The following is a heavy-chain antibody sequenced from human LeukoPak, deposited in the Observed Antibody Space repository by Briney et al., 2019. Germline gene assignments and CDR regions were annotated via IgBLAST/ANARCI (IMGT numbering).Heavy chain of an antibody. CDR1: GGTFSSYA. J-gene: IGHJ6*02. Sequence: ASVKVSCKASGGTFSSYAISWVRQAPGQGLEWMGRIIPILGIANYAQKFQGRVTITADKSTSTAYMELSSLRSEDTAVYYCARDVIIGVRPYFYYNMDVWGQGTTVTVSS. CDR2: IIPILGIA. CDR3: ARDVIIGVRPYFYYNMDV. D-gene: IGHD3-10*01. V-gene: IGHV1-69*04.